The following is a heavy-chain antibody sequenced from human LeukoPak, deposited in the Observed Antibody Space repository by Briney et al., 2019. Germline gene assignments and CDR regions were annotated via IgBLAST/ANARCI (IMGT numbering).Heavy chain of an antibody. D-gene: IGHD6-6*01. V-gene: IGHV3-30*02. CDR1: GFTFSSYG. CDR3: AKDHGSSSLHFDY. Sequence: PGGSLRLSCAASGFTFSSYGMHWVRQAPGMGLEWVAFIRYDGSNKYYADSVKGRFTTSRDNSKNTLFLQMNSLRAEDTAVYYCAKDHGSSSLHFDYWGQGTLVTVSS. J-gene: IGHJ4*02. CDR2: IRYDGSNK.